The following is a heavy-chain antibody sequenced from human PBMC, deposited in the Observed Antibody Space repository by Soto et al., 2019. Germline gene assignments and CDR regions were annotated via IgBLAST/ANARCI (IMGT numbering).Heavy chain of an antibody. V-gene: IGHV3-21*01. J-gene: IGHJ2*01. CDR2: LSSSSSYR. CDR1: GFTFSSYN. D-gene: IGHD3-9*01. CDR3: ARRQEDYDLLTGYYMRYFDF. Sequence: EVQLVESGGGLVKPGGSLRLSCVASGFTFSSYNMNWVRQAPGKGLEWVSSLSSSSSYRDYADSVKGRFTTSRDNAKNSLYLQMNSLRAEDTALYYCARRQEDYDLLTGYYMRYFDFWGRGTLVTVSS.